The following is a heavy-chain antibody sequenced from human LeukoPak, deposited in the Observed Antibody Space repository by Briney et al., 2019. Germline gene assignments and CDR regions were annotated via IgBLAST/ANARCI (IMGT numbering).Heavy chain of an antibody. D-gene: IGHD3-3*01. CDR3: ARGGGYYDFWSGYYIGY. CDR2: INHSGST. J-gene: IGHJ4*02. Sequence: SETLSLTCAVYGGSFSGYYWSWIRQPPGKGLEWIGEINHSGSTNYNPSLKSRVTISVDTSKNQFSLKLSSVTAADTAVYYCARGGGYYDFWSGYYIGYWGQGTLVTVSS. CDR1: GGSFSGYY. V-gene: IGHV4-34*01.